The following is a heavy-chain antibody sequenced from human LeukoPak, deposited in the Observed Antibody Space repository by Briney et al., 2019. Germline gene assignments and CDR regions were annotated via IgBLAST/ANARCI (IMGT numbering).Heavy chain of an antibody. CDR3: ARDTGIAVAGPFDY. CDR2: ISSSSSYI. J-gene: IGHJ4*02. D-gene: IGHD6-19*01. CDR1: GFTFSSYS. V-gene: IGHV3-21*01. Sequence: GGSLRLSCAASGFTFSSYSMNWVRQAPGKGLEWVSSISSSSSYIYYADSVKGRFTISRDNAKNSLYLQMNSLRAEDTAVYYCARDTGIAVAGPFDYRGQGTLVTVSS.